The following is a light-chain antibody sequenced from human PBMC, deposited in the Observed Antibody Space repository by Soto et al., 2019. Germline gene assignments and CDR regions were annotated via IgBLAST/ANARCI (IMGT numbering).Light chain of an antibody. J-gene: IGKJ5*01. Sequence: DIQMTQSPSSVSASVGDRVTITCRASQGISSWLAWYQKKPGKAPNLLIYAASSLQSGVPSRFSGSESGTDFTLTISSLQTEDCAIYLCQQANSFPITFGQGTRLEIK. CDR3: QQANSFPIT. CDR2: AAS. V-gene: IGKV1-12*01. CDR1: QGISSW.